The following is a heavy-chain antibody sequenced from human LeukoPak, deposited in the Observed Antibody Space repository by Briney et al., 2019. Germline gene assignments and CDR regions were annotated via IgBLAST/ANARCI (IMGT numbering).Heavy chain of an antibody. Sequence: GRSLRLSCAASGFTFSSYGMHWVRQAPGKGLEWVAVISYDGSNKYYADSVKGRFTISRDNSKNTLYLQMNSLRAEDTAVYYCAKVGHSSLHDYWGQGTLVTVSS. J-gene: IGHJ4*02. CDR2: ISYDGSNK. CDR3: AKVGHSSLHDY. CDR1: GFTFSSYG. D-gene: IGHD6-19*01. V-gene: IGHV3-30*18.